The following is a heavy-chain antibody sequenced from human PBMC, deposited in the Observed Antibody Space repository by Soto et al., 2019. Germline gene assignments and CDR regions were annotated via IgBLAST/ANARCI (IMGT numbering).Heavy chain of an antibody. D-gene: IGHD2-2*01. CDR2: INPSGGST. CDR1: GYTFTSYY. CDR3: ARGVVVPAAMIGWFDP. Sequence: ASVKVSFKASGYTFTSYYMHWVRQAPGQGLEWMGIINPSGGSTSCAQKFQGRVTMTRDASTSTVYMELSSLRSEDTAVYYCARGVVVPAAMIGWFDPWGQGTLVTVSS. J-gene: IGHJ5*02. V-gene: IGHV1-46*03.